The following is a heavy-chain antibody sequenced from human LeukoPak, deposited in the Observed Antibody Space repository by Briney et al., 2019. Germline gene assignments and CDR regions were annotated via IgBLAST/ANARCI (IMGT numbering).Heavy chain of an antibody. Sequence: GGSLRLSCAASGFTFSDYWMSWVRQAPGKGLEWVANIKQDGSEKYYVDSVKGRFTISRDNAKNSLYLQMKSLRAEDTAVYYCPTDWAARDWGQGTLVTVSS. CDR2: IKQDGSEK. CDR1: GFTFSDYW. J-gene: IGHJ4*02. D-gene: IGHD3-16*01. CDR3: PTDWAARD. V-gene: IGHV3-7*03.